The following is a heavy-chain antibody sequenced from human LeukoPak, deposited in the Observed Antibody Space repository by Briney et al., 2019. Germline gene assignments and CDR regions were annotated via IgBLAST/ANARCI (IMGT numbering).Heavy chain of an antibody. CDR3: VRDQRRIEVAGYYSDY. V-gene: IGHV1-46*01. CDR2: LNPKTGTT. J-gene: IGHJ4*02. D-gene: IGHD6-19*01. Sequence: ASVKVSCKTSGFTLTSYYFFWVRLAPGQGLEWMGILNPKTGTTGYAQKFQGGVNLTRDTSTSTVYMELSSLRSEDTAIYYCVRDQRRIEVAGYYSDYWGQGTLVTVSS. CDR1: GFTLTSYY.